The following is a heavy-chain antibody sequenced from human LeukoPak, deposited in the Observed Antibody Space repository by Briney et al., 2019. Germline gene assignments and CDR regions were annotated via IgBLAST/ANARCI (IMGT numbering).Heavy chain of an antibody. V-gene: IGHV4-39*07. D-gene: IGHD6-13*01. J-gene: IGHJ5*02. CDR2: IYHSGST. CDR1: GGSISSSSYY. CDR3: ARVVIAAAGTDDSWFDP. Sequence: SETLSLTCTVSGGSISSSSYYWSWIRQPPGKGLEWIGEIYHSGSTTYNPSLKSRLTISVDNSKNQFSLKLSSVTAADTAVYYCARVVIAAAGTDDSWFDPWGQGTLVTVSS.